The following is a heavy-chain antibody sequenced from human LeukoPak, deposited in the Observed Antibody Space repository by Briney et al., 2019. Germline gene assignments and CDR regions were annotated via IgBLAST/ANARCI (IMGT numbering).Heavy chain of an antibody. CDR2: IYTSGST. CDR1: GGSISSGSYY. D-gene: IGHD2-15*01. V-gene: IGHV4-61*02. CDR3: ARAFPMPGGSLAATRSYYYYYYMDV. Sequence: SETLSLTCTVSGGSISSGSYYWSWIRQPAGKGLEWIGRIYTSGSTNYNPSLKSRVTISVDTSKNQFSLKLSSVTAADTAVYYCARAFPMPGGSLAATRSYYYYYYMDVWGKGTTVTISS. J-gene: IGHJ6*03.